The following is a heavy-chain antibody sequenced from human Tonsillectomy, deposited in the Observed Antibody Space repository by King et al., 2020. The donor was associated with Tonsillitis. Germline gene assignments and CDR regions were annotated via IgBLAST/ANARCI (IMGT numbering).Heavy chain of an antibody. CDR1: GFTFSDYY. CDR3: ARDLLGWAVAGGMDV. Sequence: VQLVGSGGGLVKPGGSLRLSCAASGFTFSDYYMSWIRQAPGKGLEWVSYISSSSSYTNYADSVKGRFTISRDNAKNSLYLQMNSLRAEDTAVYYCARDLLGWAVAGGMDVWGQGTTVTVSS. D-gene: IGHD6-19*01. CDR2: ISSSSSYT. J-gene: IGHJ6*02. V-gene: IGHV3-11*06.